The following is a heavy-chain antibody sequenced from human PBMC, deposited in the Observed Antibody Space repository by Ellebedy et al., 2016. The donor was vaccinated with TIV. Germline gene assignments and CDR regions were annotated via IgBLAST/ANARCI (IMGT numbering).Heavy chain of an antibody. V-gene: IGHV4-39*01. CDR2: ISYTGST. CDR1: GGSISSRNYF. Sequence: SETLSLXCTVSGGSISSRNYFWGWIRQPPGKGLEWIGSISYTGSTNSNPSLRSRVTISVDTSKKQFSLKMNSVTASDTALYYCARGSMWFGELATCYYAMDVWGQGTTVTVSS. D-gene: IGHD3-10*01. CDR3: ARGSMWFGELATCYYAMDV. J-gene: IGHJ6*02.